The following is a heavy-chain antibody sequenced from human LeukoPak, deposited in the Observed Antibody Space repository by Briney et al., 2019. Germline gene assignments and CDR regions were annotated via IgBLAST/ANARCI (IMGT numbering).Heavy chain of an antibody. CDR1: GASISSGGYY. J-gene: IGHJ3*02. CDR2: IYHGGSS. D-gene: IGHD3-3*01. CDR3: ARASGSDAFDI. Sequence: SETLSLTCTVSGASISSGGYYWNWIRQSPGTGLEWIGFIYHGGSSYYNPSLKSRVTISVDRSKNQFSLKLSSVTAADTAVYYCARASGSDAFDIWGQGTMVTVSS. V-gene: IGHV4-30-2*06.